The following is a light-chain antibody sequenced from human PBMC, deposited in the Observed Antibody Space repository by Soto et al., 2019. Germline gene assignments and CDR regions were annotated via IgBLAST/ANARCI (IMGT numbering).Light chain of an antibody. CDR1: QSVSSH. V-gene: IGKV3-20*01. CDR3: QQYSSSPLT. CDR2: GAS. Sequence: EIVLTQSPATLSLPPWERVTISCRASQSVSSHLAWYQQKPGQAPRLLIYGASSRATGIPDRFSGSGSGTDFTLTISRLEPEDFAVYYCQQYSSSPLTFGRGTKVDI. J-gene: IGKJ4*01.